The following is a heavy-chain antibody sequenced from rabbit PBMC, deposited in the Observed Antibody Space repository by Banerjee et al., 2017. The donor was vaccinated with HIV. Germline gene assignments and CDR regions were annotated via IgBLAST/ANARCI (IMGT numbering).Heavy chain of an antibody. D-gene: IGHD6-1*01. CDR3: ARDYYSYGYSIDGYGTYFNL. CDR1: GFSFSSNYY. CDR2: IAIGDGST. V-gene: IGHV1S45*01. J-gene: IGHJ4*01. Sequence: QEQLVESGGGLVQPEGSLTLTCTASGFSFSSNYYMCWVRQAPGKRLEWIGCIAIGDGSTWYASWVNGRFTISETSSTTVTLQMPSLTAADTATYFCARDYYSYGYSIDGYGTYFNLWGPGTLVTVS.